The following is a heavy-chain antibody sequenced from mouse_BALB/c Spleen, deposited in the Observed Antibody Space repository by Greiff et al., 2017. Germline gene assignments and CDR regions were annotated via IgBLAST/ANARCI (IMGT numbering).Heavy chain of an antibody. V-gene: IGHV5-12-1*01. CDR3: ARRGSSCFAY. Sequence: EVQLVESGGGLVKPGGSLKLSCAASGFAFSSYDMSWVRQTLEKRLEWVAYISSGGGSTSYPDTVKGRFTISRDNAKNTLYLQMSSLKSEDTAMYYCARRGSSCFAYWGQGTLVTVSA. J-gene: IGHJ3*01. CDR2: ISSGGGST. CDR1: GFAFSSYD. D-gene: IGHD6-1*01.